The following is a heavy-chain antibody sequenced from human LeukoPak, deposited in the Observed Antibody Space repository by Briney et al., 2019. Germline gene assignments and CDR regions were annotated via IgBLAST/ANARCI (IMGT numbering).Heavy chain of an antibody. J-gene: IGHJ5*02. CDR2: INPDSGGT. V-gene: IGHV1-2*02. CDR3: VRDDVSP. CDR1: GYTFTGYY. Sequence: ASVKVSCKTSGYTFTGYYIHWVRQAPGQGLEWMGWINPDSGGTNYAQNFQGRVTMTRDTSISTAYMELSRLRSDDTAVYYCVRDDVSPWGQGTLVTVSS.